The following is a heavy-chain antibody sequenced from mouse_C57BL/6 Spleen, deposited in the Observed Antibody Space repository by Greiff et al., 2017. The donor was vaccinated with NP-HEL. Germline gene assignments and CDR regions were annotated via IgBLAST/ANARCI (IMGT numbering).Heavy chain of an antibody. CDR3: ACGHTQFAY. Sequence: QVQLQQPGAELVKPGASVKLSCKASGYTFTSYWMQWVKQRPGQGLEWIGEIDPSDSYTNSNQKFKGKATLTVDTSSSTAYMQLSSLTSEDSAVYYCACGHTQFAYWGQGTLVTVSA. V-gene: IGHV1-50*01. CDR2: IDPSDSYT. D-gene: IGHD3-1*01. J-gene: IGHJ3*01. CDR1: GYTFTSYW.